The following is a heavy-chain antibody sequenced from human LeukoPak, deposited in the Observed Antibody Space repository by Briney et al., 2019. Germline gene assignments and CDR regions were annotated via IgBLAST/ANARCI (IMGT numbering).Heavy chain of an antibody. CDR1: GGSISSSSYY. J-gene: IGHJ4*02. V-gene: IGHV4-39*01. CDR2: IYYSGST. Sequence: PSETLSLTCTVSGGSISSSSYYWGWIRQPPGMGLEWIGRIYYSGSTYYNPSLKSRVTISVDASKHQFSLKLSSVTAADTAVYYCARQGSYDYVWGSYRSYYFDYWGQGTLVTVSS. D-gene: IGHD3-16*02. CDR3: ARQGSYDYVWGSYRSYYFDY.